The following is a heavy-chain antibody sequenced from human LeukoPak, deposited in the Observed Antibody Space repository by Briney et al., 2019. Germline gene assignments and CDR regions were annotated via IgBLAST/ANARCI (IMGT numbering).Heavy chain of an antibody. CDR1: GGSSSSGSYY. D-gene: IGHD3-22*01. CDR2: IYTSGST. Sequence: SQTLSLTCTVSGGSSSSGSYYWSWIRQPAGKGLEWIGRIYTSGSTNYNPSLKSRVTISRDTSKNQFSLKLSSVTAADTAVYYCARDGISMIAWGQGTLVAVSS. CDR3: ARDGISMIA. J-gene: IGHJ5*02. V-gene: IGHV4-61*02.